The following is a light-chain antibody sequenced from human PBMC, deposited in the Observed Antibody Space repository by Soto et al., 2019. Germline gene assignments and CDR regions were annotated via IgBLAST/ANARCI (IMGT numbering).Light chain of an antibody. V-gene: IGLV2-23*01. CDR1: NNL. CDR3: CSHSASYTFV. Sequence: QSVLTQPASVSGSPGQSITISCTGTNNLVSWYQQHPGKAPKVVVYEGTKRPSGVSNRFSGSNSGGTASLTISGLQAKDEASYFCCSHSASYTFVFGTGTKVTVL. J-gene: IGLJ1*01. CDR2: EGT.